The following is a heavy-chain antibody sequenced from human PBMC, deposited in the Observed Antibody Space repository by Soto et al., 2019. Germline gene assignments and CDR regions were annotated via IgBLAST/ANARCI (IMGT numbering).Heavy chain of an antibody. Sequence: PGGSLRLSCAASGFTFSSYSMNWVRQAPGKGLEWVSSISSSSSYIYYADSVKGRFTISRDNAKNSLYLQMNSLRDEDTAVYYCAKDTHGYSYGFDAFDIWGQGTMVTVSS. J-gene: IGHJ3*02. CDR3: AKDTHGYSYGFDAFDI. CDR1: GFTFSSYS. D-gene: IGHD5-18*01. CDR2: ISSSSSYI. V-gene: IGHV3-21*04.